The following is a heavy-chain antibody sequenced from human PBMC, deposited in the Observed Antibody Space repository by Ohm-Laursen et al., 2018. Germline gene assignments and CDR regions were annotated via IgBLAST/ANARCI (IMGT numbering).Heavy chain of an antibody. CDR2: ISSSGSFI. J-gene: IGHJ4*02. CDR1: GFSFSDHF. V-gene: IGHV3-11*01. CDR3: ARNSSTWGRSVDY. Sequence: SLRLSCAASGFSFSDHFMSWIRQAPGKGLEWISFISSSGSFIYYADSVKGRFTVSRDNAKNSLFLQMNSLRTEDTAVYYCARNSSTWGRSVDYWGQGALVTVSS. D-gene: IGHD2-2*01.